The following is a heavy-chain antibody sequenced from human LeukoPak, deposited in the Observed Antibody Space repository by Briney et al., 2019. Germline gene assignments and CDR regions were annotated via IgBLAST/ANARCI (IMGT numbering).Heavy chain of an antibody. D-gene: IGHD3-22*01. CDR1: GGSISSYY. CDR3: ARDHSRQAFDI. J-gene: IGHJ3*02. Sequence: SETLSLTCTVSGGSISSYYWSWIRQPPGKGLEWIGYIYHSGSTYYNPFLKSRVTMSVDTSKNQFSLKLSSVTAADTAVYYCARDHSRQAFDIWGQGTMVTVSS. CDR2: IYHSGST. V-gene: IGHV4-59*12.